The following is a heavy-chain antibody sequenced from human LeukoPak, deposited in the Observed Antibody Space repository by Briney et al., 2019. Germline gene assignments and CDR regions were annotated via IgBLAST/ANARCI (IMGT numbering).Heavy chain of an antibody. CDR2: IYSSGSA. J-gene: IGHJ4*01. V-gene: IGHV4-59*08. CDR3: ARHRDYYDT. D-gene: IGHD3-22*01. CDR1: GASINNNF. Sequence: SETPSLTCTVSGASINNNFWTWIRQPPGKGLEWIGYIYSSGSANYNPSLKSRVITSGDTSKNQISLNLTSVTAADTAVYFCARHRDYYDTWGHGTLVTVSS.